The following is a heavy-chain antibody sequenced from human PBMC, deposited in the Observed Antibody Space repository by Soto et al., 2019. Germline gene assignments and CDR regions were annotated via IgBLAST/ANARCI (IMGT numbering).Heavy chain of an antibody. CDR3: ASRVLCDMDV. J-gene: IGHJ6*02. D-gene: IGHD2-21*01. CDR2: INPNSGAT. CDR1: GDTFTTNF. V-gene: IGHV1-46*04. Sequence: QEQLVQSGAEVKEPGASLKVSCKASGDTFTTNFIHWVRQAPGQGLEWMGRINPNSGATLYAQELQGRLTLTTDTSTSTVSLDLTGLKPEDSAVYYCASRVLCDMDVWGQGTTVTVSS.